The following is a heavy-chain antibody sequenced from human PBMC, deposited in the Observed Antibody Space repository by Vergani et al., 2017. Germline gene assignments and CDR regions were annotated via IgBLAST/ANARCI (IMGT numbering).Heavy chain of an antibody. Sequence: QVQLVQSGAEVKKPGASVKVSCKASGYTFTGYYMHWVRQAPGQGLEWMGWINPNSGCTNYAQKFQGRVTMTRDTSISTAYMELSRLRSDDTAVYYCARGGIVGATGYYYYYGMDVWGQGTTVTVSS. CDR1: GYTFTGYY. CDR2: INPNSGCT. D-gene: IGHD1-26*01. J-gene: IGHJ6*02. V-gene: IGHV1-2*02. CDR3: ARGGIVGATGYYYYYGMDV.